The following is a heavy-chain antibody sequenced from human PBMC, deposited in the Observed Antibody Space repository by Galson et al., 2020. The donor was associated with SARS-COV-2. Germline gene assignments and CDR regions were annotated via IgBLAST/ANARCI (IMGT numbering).Heavy chain of an antibody. Sequence: ETSETLSLTCTVSGGSISDYYWTWIRQPAGKGLEWIGRIYSSGSTNYNPSLQSRVTMSVDTSKSHFSLKLNSLTAADTAVYYCARGAHYYDNKWGYYGLDVWGQGTTVTVSS. D-gene: IGHD3-22*01. CDR2: IYSSGST. V-gene: IGHV4-4*07. CDR3: ARGAHYYDNKWGYYGLDV. J-gene: IGHJ6*02. CDR1: GGSISDYY.